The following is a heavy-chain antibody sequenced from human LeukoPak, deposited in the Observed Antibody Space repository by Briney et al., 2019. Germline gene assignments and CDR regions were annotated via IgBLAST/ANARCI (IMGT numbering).Heavy chain of an antibody. CDR2: IYHSGIT. CDR1: GGSFSGYY. CDR3: ARDRDDSYAFDI. J-gene: IGHJ3*02. V-gene: IGHV4-34*01. D-gene: IGHD3-22*01. Sequence: PSETLSLTCAVYGGSFSGYYWSWIRQPPGKGLEWIGSIYHSGITYYNPSLKSRVTISVDTSKNQFSLKLSSVTAADTAVYYCARDRDDSYAFDIWGQGTMVTVSS.